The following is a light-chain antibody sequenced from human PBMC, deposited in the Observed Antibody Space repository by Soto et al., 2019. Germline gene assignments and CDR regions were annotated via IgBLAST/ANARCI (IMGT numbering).Light chain of an antibody. CDR1: QSVGSY. CDR3: QQRTNWPPSIT. V-gene: IGKV3-11*01. CDR2: DAS. J-gene: IGKJ5*01. Sequence: EIVLTQSPATLSLSPGERATLSCRASQSVGSYLAWYQQKPGQAPRLLIYDASNRATGFPARFSGSGSGTDFNLTISSLEPEDFAVYYCQQRTNWPPSITFGQGTRLEIK.